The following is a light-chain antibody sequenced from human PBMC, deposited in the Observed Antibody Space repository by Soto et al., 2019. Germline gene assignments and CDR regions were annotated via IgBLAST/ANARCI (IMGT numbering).Light chain of an antibody. CDR1: HTISSSY. Sequence: EIVLTQSPGTLSLTPGERATLSCRASHTISSSYLAWYQQTPGQAPRLLMYGISRRATGIPDRFSGSGSGTDFTLTITRLEPEDFAVYYCQQYVTSSPRTFGQGTKVDIK. CDR2: GIS. CDR3: QQYVTSSPRT. J-gene: IGKJ1*01. V-gene: IGKV3-20*01.